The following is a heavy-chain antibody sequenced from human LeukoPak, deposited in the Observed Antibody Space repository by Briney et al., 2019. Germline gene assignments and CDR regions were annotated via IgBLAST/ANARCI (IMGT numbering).Heavy chain of an antibody. J-gene: IGHJ4*02. CDR2: IYPGDSDT. Sequence: GESLKISCKGSGYSFTSYWIGWVRQMPGKGLEWMGIIYPGDSDTRYSPSFQGQVTISADKSISTAYLQWSSLKALDTAMYYCARPGYCSGGSCSTEGYFDYWGQGTLVTVSS. CDR3: ARPGYCSGGSCSTEGYFDY. CDR1: GYSFTSYW. V-gene: IGHV5-51*01. D-gene: IGHD2-15*01.